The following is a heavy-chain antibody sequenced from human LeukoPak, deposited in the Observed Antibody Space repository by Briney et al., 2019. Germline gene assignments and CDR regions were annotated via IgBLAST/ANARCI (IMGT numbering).Heavy chain of an antibody. CDR2: LSYRRTT. V-gene: IGHV4-39*01. CDR1: GGSISRSTYY. J-gene: IGHJ5*02. D-gene: IGHD2-2*01. Sequence: KPSETLSLTCTVSGGSISRSTYYWGWIRQPPGKGLEWIGSLSYRRTTHYNPSLKSRVTIPVDTSNNHFSLRLNSVTAADTGVYYCARHLVSTWSGNWFDPWGQGTLVTVSS. CDR3: ARHLVSTWSGNWFDP.